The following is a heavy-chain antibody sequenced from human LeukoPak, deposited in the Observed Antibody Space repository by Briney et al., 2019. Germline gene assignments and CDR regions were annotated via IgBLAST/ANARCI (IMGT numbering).Heavy chain of an antibody. CDR1: GFTFSSYS. CDR3: ARDQGGYYDSSGYPEVNWFDP. J-gene: IGHJ5*02. Sequence: PGGSLRLSCAASGFTFSSYSMSWVRQAPGKGLEWVSYISSSSSTIYYADSVKGRFTISRDNAKNSLYLQMNSLRDEDTAVYYCARDQGGYYDSSGYPEVNWFDPWGQGTLVTVSS. V-gene: IGHV3-48*02. D-gene: IGHD3-22*01. CDR2: ISSSSSTI.